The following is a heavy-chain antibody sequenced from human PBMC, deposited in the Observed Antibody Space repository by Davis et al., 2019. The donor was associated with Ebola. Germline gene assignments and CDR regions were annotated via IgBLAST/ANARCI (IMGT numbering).Heavy chain of an antibody. V-gene: IGHV3-48*04. J-gene: IGHJ5*02. CDR3: ARAPDYAENFDH. CDR1: GFTFRHYS. CDR2: ITDGSAVV. Sequence: PGGSLRLSCAGSGFTFRHYSMNWVRQAPGKGLEWIAYITDGSAVVYYADSVRGRFTISRDNAKNSLYLQMNSLRVEDTAVYYCARAPDYAENFDHWGQGTLVTVSS. D-gene: IGHD4-17*01.